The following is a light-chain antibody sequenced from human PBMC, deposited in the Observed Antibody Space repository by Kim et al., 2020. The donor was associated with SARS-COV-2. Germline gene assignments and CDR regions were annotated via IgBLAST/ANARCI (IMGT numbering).Light chain of an antibody. CDR2: QDS. J-gene: IGLJ3*02. CDR1: KLGDKY. V-gene: IGLV3-1*01. CDR3: QAWDSSPV. Sequence: SYELTQPPSVSVSPGQTASITCSGDKLGDKYACWYQQKPGQSPVLVIYQDSKRPSGIPERFPGSNSGNTATLTISGTQAMDEADYYCQAWDSSPVFGGGT.